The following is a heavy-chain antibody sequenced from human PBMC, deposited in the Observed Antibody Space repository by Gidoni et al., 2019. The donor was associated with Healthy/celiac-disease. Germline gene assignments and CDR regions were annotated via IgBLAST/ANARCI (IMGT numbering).Heavy chain of an antibody. J-gene: IGHJ2*01. Sequence: QLQLQESGPGLVQPSETLSLTCTVPGGSISSSSYYWGWIRQPPGKGLEWIGSIYYSGSTYYNPSLKSRFTISVDTSKNQFSLKLSSVTAADTAVYYCARLPTPSTTVVPSWYFDLWGRGTLVTVSS. CDR3: ARLPTPSTTVVPSWYFDL. CDR1: GGSISSSSYY. V-gene: IGHV4-39*01. D-gene: IGHD4-17*01. CDR2: IYYSGST.